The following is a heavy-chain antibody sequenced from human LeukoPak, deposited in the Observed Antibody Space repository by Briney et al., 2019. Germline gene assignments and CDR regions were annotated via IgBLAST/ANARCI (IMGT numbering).Heavy chain of an antibody. Sequence: SLRLSCAASGFTFDDYAMHWVRQAPGKGLVWVSRLDTDGSDTSYADSVKGRFTISRDNAKNTLYLQMNNLRAEDTAMYYCARDRYPAAREFDYWGQGTLVTVSS. CDR1: GFTFDDYA. D-gene: IGHD2-2*01. CDR2: LDTDGSDT. CDR3: ARDRYPAAREFDY. J-gene: IGHJ4*02. V-gene: IGHV3-74*01.